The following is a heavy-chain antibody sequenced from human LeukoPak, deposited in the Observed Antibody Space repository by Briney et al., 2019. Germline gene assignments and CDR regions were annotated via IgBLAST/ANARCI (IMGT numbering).Heavy chain of an antibody. CDR3: AREVDYGDDRVPLDY. V-gene: IGHV3-48*01. CDR1: GFTFSSYS. Sequence: GGSLRLSCAASGFTFSSYSMNWVRQAPGKGLEWVSYISSSSSTRYYTDSVKSRFTISRDNAKNSLYLQRNSLRAENTAVYYCAREVDYGDDRVPLDYWGQGTLVTVSS. CDR2: ISSSSSTR. J-gene: IGHJ4*02. D-gene: IGHD4-17*01.